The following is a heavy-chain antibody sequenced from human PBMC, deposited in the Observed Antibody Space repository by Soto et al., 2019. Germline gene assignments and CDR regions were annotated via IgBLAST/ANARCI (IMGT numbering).Heavy chain of an antibody. V-gene: IGHV1-8*01. D-gene: IGHD3-3*01. J-gene: IGHJ6*02. CDR2: MNPNSGNT. CDR1: GYTFTSYD. CDR3: ARFKGGTIFGVVRVYYGMDV. Sequence: ASVKVSCKASGYTFTSYDINWVRQATGQGLEWMGWMNPNSGNTGYAQKFQGRVTMTRNTSISTAYMELSSLRSEDTAVYYCARFKGGTIFGVVRVYYGMDVWGQGXTVSVYS.